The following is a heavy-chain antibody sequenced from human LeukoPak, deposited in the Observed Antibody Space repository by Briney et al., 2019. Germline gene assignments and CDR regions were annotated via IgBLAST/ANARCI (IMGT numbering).Heavy chain of an antibody. CDR3: ARVVYDSTSGGFDY. CDR2: IYTSGST. D-gene: IGHD3-22*01. CDR1: GGSISSGGYN. J-gene: IGHJ4*02. Sequence: PSETLSLTCTVSGGSISSGGYNWSWFRQPPGKGLKWIGRIYTSGSTNYNPPLKSRVTISVDTSKNQFSLKLSSVTAADTAVYYCARVVYDSTSGGFDYWGQGTLVTVSS. V-gene: IGHV4-61*02.